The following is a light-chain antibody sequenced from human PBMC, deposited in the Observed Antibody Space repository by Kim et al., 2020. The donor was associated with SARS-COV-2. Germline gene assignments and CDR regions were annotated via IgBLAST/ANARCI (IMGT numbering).Light chain of an antibody. J-gene: IGLJ1*01. CDR1: TTDIGSYDF. V-gene: IGLV2-14*03. CDR3: ASFRIGSTYV. CDR2: DVN. Sequence: GRSFTTAGTGTTTDIGSYDFVSWYQQNPGSAPKLIIYDVNKRPAGLSDRCSGSKSGCAASLTISGLQTDDESVYFCASFRIGSTYVFGTGTQVTVL.